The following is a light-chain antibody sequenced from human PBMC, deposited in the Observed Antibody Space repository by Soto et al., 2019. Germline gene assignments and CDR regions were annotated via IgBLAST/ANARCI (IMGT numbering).Light chain of an antibody. V-gene: IGKV3-20*01. CDR1: QSVSSNY. CDR2: GAS. CDR3: QQYGSSPWT. Sequence: EIVLTQSPGTLSLSPGERATLSCRASQSVSSNYLAWYQQKPGQAPRLLIYGASSRATDIPDRFSGSGSGTDFTLTISRLEPEDFAVYYCQQYGSSPWTFGQGLKVEIK. J-gene: IGKJ1*01.